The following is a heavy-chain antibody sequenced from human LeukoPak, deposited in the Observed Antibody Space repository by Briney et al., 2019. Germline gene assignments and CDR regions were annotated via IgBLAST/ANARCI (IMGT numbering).Heavy chain of an antibody. CDR3: ARVGDTARGGFDY. CDR2: INHSGST. D-gene: IGHD5-18*01. CDR1: GGSFSGYY. Sequence: SETLSLTCAVYGGSFSGYYWSWIRQPPGKGLEWIGEINHSGSTNYNPSLKSRVTISVDTSKNQFPLKLSSVTAADTAVYYCARVGDTARGGFDYWGQGTLVTVSS. V-gene: IGHV4-34*01. J-gene: IGHJ4*02.